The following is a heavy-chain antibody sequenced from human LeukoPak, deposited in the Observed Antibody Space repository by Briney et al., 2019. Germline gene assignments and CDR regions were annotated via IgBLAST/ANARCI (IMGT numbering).Heavy chain of an antibody. Sequence: SETLSLTCTISGGSIRSNSYYWGWIRQPPGKGLEWIGSIYYSGSTYYSPSLKSRVTISVDSSKNQFSLKLSSVTAADTAVYHCARQEGVSYFSSGSYFDSWGQGALVIVSS. J-gene: IGHJ4*02. CDR2: IYYSGST. CDR3: ARQEGVSYFSSGSYFDS. D-gene: IGHD3-10*01. CDR1: GGSIRSNSYY. V-gene: IGHV4-39*01.